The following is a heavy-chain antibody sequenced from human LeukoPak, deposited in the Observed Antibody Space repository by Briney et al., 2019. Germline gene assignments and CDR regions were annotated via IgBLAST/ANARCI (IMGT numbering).Heavy chain of an antibody. V-gene: IGHV1-69*04. CDR2: IIPNLGTT. CDR1: GGTSNSHA. D-gene: IGHD3-22*01. J-gene: IGHJ4*02. Sequence: SVKVSCKASGGTSNSHAVSWVRQAPGQGLEWMGRIIPNLGTTNRAQNFQDRVTLTADKSTNTAYMELTSLTSDDTAVYYCATTNDGGGYQWGDFFDFWGQGTLVTVSS. CDR3: ATTNDGGGYQWGDFFDF.